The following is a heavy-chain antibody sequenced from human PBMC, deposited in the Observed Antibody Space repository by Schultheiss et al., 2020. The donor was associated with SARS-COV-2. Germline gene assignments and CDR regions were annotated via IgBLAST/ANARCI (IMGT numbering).Heavy chain of an antibody. CDR1: GGSFSGYY. J-gene: IGHJ4*02. CDR2: INHSGST. Sequence: SQTLSLTCAVYGGSFSGYYWSWIRQPPGKGLEWIGEINHSGSTNYNPSLKSRVTISVDTSKNQFSLKLSSVTAADTAVYYCASQNSSGYYPFDYWGQGTLVTVSS. V-gene: IGHV4-34*01. D-gene: IGHD3-22*01. CDR3: ASQNSSGYYPFDY.